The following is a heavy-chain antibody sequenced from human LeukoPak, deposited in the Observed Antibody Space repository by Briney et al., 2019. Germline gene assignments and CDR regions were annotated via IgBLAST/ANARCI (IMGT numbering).Heavy chain of an antibody. CDR2: MYYSGST. V-gene: IGHV4-39*01. J-gene: IGHJ4*02. D-gene: IGHD3-22*01. CDR3: VRLNGGYYEAIFDY. CDR1: GGSISISNYY. Sequence: SETLSLTCTVSGGSISISNYYWGWIRQPPGKGLEGIVSMYYSGSTFYNPPLKSRVTISVDTSKNQFSLKLRSVTAADTAVYYCVRLNGGYYEAIFDYWGQGTLVTVSS.